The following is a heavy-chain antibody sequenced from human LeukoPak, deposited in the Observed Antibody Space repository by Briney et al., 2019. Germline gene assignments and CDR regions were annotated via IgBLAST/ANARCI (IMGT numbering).Heavy chain of an antibody. CDR1: SGSISSGDYY. Sequence: SETLSLTCTVSSGSISSGDYYWRWIRQPPGKGLEWIGYISYTGTTYYNPSLKSRVTISEDTSKNLFSLNLSSVTAADTAVYYCARLGTAPFDYWGQGTLVTVSS. V-gene: IGHV4-30-4*08. CDR2: ISYTGTT. D-gene: IGHD2-21*02. CDR3: ARLGTAPFDY. J-gene: IGHJ4*02.